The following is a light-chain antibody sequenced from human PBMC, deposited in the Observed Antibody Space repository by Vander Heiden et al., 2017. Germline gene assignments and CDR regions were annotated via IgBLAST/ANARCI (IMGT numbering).Light chain of an antibody. CDR3: QQDYNSPRT. CDR2: WAS. Sequence: DIVMTQSPDSLAVSLGERATINCKSSQSVLYSSNNKNYLAWYQHKPGQPPKLLIYWASTRESGVPDRFSGGGSGTDFTLTISSLQAEDVAVYYCQQDYNSPRTFGQGTKVEIK. V-gene: IGKV4-1*01. CDR1: QSVLYSSNNKNY. J-gene: IGKJ1*01.